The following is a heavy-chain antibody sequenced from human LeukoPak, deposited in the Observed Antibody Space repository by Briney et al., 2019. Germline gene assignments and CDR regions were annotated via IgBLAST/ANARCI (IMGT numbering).Heavy chain of an antibody. Sequence: GGSLRLSCAASGFTVGSNYMSWVRQAPGKGLEWVSVIYSGGDTYYADSVKGRFTISRDNSRNTLYLQMNYLRAEDTAVYYCARSRVSGNYGMDVWGQGTTLAVSS. CDR2: IYSGGDT. CDR3: ARSRVSGNYGMDV. D-gene: IGHD3-10*01. J-gene: IGHJ6*02. CDR1: GFTVGSNY. V-gene: IGHV3-66*01.